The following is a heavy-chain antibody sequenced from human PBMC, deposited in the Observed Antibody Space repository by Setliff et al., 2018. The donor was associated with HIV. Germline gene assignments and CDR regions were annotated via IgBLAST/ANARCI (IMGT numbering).Heavy chain of an antibody. CDR2: VNPSGGSA. J-gene: IGHJ5*02. D-gene: IGHD3-22*01. CDR3: ARDAYYDSSGYYFNGMEFSDPLKPLP. CDR1: GYTFTSYY. Sequence: ASVKVSCKASGYTFTSYYLHWVRQAPGQGLEWMGMVNPSGGSASYAQKFQGRVTMSRDTSTSTVYMELSSLRSEDTAVYYCARDAYYDSSGYYFNGMEFSDPLKPLPWG. V-gene: IGHV1-46*01.